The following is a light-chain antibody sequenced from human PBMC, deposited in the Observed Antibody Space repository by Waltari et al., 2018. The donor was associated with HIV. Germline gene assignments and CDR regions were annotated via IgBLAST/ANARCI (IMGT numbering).Light chain of an antibody. J-gene: IGLJ1*01. Sequence: SSDLTQDPAVSVALGQTVRITCQGDSLRKYSANWYQQKPGQPPVVVMYGKDNRPSGIPARFSCSSSGNTGTLTITGAQAEDEADYYCDSRDSNDIHHVFGTGTKVT. CDR2: GKD. V-gene: IGLV3-19*01. CDR1: SLRKYS. CDR3: DSRDSNDIHHV.